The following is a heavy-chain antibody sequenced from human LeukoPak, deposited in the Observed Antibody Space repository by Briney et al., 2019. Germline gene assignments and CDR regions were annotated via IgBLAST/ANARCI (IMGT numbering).Heavy chain of an antibody. CDR2: ISGSGGST. D-gene: IGHD6-6*01. V-gene: IGHV3-23*01. J-gene: IGHJ4*02. Sequence: GGSLRLSCAASGFTFSNAWMSWVRQAPGKGLEWVSAISGSGGSTYYADSVKGRFTISRDNSKNTLYLQMNSLRAEDTAVYYCAKVRIAARLFDYWGQGTLVTVSS. CDR1: GFTFSNAW. CDR3: AKVRIAARLFDY.